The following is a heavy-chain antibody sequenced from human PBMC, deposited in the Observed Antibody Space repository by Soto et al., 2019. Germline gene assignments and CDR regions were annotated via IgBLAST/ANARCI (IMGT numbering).Heavy chain of an antibody. CDR1: GDSVSSNSAA. Sequence: QVQLQQSGPGLVKPSQTLSLTCAISGDSVSSNSAAWNWIRQSPSRGLEWLGRTYYRSKWYNDYAVSVKSRITINPDTSKNQFSLQLNSVTPEDTAVYYCAREGAGYSSSALSGNWFDPWGQGTLVTVSS. CDR2: TYYRSKWYN. J-gene: IGHJ5*02. V-gene: IGHV6-1*01. CDR3: AREGAGYSSSALSGNWFDP. D-gene: IGHD6-6*01.